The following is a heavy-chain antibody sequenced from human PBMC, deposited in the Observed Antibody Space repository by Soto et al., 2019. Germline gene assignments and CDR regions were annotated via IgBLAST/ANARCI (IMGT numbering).Heavy chain of an antibody. Sequence: GGSLRLSCAASGLTFSSYGMHWVRQAPGKGLEWVAVISYDGSNKYYAESVKGRFTISRDNSKNTLYLQMNSLRAEDTAVYYCAKPTYYDFWSGPDYWGQGTLVTVSS. J-gene: IGHJ4*02. CDR1: GLTFSSYG. CDR3: AKPTYYDFWSGPDY. CDR2: ISYDGSNK. D-gene: IGHD3-3*01. V-gene: IGHV3-30*18.